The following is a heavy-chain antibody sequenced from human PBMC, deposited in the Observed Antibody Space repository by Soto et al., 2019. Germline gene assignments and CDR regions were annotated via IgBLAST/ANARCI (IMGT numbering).Heavy chain of an antibody. V-gene: IGHV3-23*01. CDR2: ISGSGGST. Sequence: EVQLLESGGGLVQPGGSLRLSCAASGFTFSSYAMSWVRQAPGKGLEWVSAISGSGGSTYYADSVKGRFTISRDNSKNTLYLQMNSLRAEDTAVYYCARASSSWYSGMDVWGQGTTVTVSS. D-gene: IGHD6-13*01. CDR1: GFTFSSYA. J-gene: IGHJ6*02. CDR3: ARASSSWYSGMDV.